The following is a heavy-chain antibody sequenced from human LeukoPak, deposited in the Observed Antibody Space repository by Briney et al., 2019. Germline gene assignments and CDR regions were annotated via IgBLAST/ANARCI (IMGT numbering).Heavy chain of an antibody. Sequence: PGGSLRLSCAASGFTFSSYEMNWVRQAPGKGLEWVSYISSSGSTIYYADSVKGRFTISRDNAKNSLYLQMNSLRAEDTAVYYCARDSPTVTHFDYWGQGTLVTVSS. CDR3: ARDSPTVTHFDY. D-gene: IGHD4-17*01. J-gene: IGHJ4*02. V-gene: IGHV3-48*03. CDR1: GFTFSSYE. CDR2: ISSSGSTI.